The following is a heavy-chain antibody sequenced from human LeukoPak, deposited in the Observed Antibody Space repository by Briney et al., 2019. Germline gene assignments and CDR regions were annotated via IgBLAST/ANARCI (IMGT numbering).Heavy chain of an antibody. CDR2: INTDGSST. CDR3: ARSYYGGNSRGLFDP. J-gene: IGHJ5*02. D-gene: IGHD4-23*01. Sequence: PGGSLRLSGAASGFTFSGYWMHWVRQAPGKGLVWVSLINTDGSSTNYADSVKGRFTISRDNAKNTLYLQMNSLRAEDTAVYYCARSYYGGNSRGLFDPWGQGTLVTVPS. CDR1: GFTFSGYW. V-gene: IGHV3-74*01.